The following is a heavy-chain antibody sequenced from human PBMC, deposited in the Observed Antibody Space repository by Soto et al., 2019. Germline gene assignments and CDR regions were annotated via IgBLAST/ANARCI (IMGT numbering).Heavy chain of an antibody. J-gene: IGHJ4*02. Sequence: QVQLVQSGAEVKKPGASVKVSCKASGYTFTGYYMHWVRQAPGQGLEWMGWINPNSGGTNYAQKFQGGVTMTRDTSISTAYMELSRLRSDDTAVYYCARVTLGYCSSTSCYGGDYFDYWGQGTLVTVSS. CDR2: INPNSGGT. CDR3: ARVTLGYCSSTSCYGGDYFDY. V-gene: IGHV1-2*02. D-gene: IGHD2-2*01. CDR1: GYTFTGYY.